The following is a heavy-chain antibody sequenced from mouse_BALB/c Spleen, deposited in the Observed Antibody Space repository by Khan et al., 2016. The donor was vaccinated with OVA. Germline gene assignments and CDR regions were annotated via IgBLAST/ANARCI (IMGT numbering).Heavy chain of an antibody. CDR1: GFTFSTYA. CDR3: ARPPITTVVATSYWVFDV. CDR2: ISTGDTYT. Sequence: EVELVESGGGLVKSGGSLKLSCAASGFTFSTYAMSWVRQTPEKRLEWVATISTGDTYTYYPDSVKGRFTISRDNAKNTLYLQMSSLRSEDTAMYYCARPPITTVVATSYWVFDVGGAGTTVTVST. D-gene: IGHD1-1*01. J-gene: IGHJ1*01. V-gene: IGHV5-9-3*01.